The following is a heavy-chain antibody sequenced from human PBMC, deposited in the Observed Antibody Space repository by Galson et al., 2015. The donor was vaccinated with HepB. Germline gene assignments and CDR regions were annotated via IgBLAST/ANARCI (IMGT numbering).Heavy chain of an antibody. J-gene: IGHJ4*02. CDR3: GQLDYVALGY. CDR1: GIDFAGYL. Sequence: SLRLSCAASGIDFAGYLMAWVRHASGKGLEWASTITATSSTIYYADSVKGRFTVSRHNSKKEMYLQMDNLRVEDSAIDYCGQLDYVALGYWGPGTWVTLSS. CDR2: ITATSSTI. D-gene: IGHD3-10*02. V-gene: IGHV3-23*01.